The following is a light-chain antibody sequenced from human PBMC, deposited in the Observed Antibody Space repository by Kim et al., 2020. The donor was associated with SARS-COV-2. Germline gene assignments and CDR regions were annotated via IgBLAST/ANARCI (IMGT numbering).Light chain of an antibody. Sequence: IVLTQSPATLSLSPGERATLSCRASQSISTYLAWYQHKGGQAPRLLIYDASRRATGVPARFSGSGSGTDFTLTISSLEPEDFVSYYCQQGDERPPFTFGQGTRLEIK. CDR3: QQGDERPPFT. CDR1: QSISTY. V-gene: IGKV3-11*01. CDR2: DAS. J-gene: IGKJ5*01.